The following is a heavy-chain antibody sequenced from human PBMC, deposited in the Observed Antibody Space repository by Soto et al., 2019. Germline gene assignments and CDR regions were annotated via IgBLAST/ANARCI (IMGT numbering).Heavy chain of an antibody. Sequence: SETLSLTCAVSGGSISSSNWWSWVRQPPGKGLEWIGEIYHSGRTNHTPSLQSRVTISVDKSENQFSLKLNSVTAADTAVYYCARLLTRNSFDYWGQGTLVTVSS. D-gene: IGHD4-4*01. CDR2: IYHSGRT. V-gene: IGHV4-4*02. CDR3: ARLLTRNSFDY. J-gene: IGHJ4*02. CDR1: GGSISSSNW.